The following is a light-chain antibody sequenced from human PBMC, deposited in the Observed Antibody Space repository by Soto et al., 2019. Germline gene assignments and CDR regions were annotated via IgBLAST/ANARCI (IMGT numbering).Light chain of an antibody. CDR2: ESS. CDR1: QNIVTY. J-gene: IGKJ5*01. CDR3: NETYSIPIT. V-gene: IGKV1-39*01. Sequence: TRSPSSLSASVGDRVTITCRASQNIVTYLNWYQQKPGKAPKLLIYESSNLQSGVSSRCSGSGSETDFTLTISSLQPEDSATYFCNETYSIPITFAQGTRLEMK.